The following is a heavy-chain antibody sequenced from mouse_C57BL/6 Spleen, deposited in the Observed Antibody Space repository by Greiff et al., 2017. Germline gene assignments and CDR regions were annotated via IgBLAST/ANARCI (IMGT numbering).Heavy chain of an antibody. D-gene: IGHD1-1*02. CDR2: IYPGDGDT. J-gene: IGHJ1*03. CDR1: GYAFSSSW. CDR3: AMGGNWYFDV. Sequence: VQLQQSGPELVKPGASVKISCKASGYAFSSSWMNWVKQRPGKGLEWIGRIYPGDGDTNYNGKFKGKATLTADKSSSTAYMQLSSLTSEDAAVYCCAMGGNWYFDVWGTGTTVTVSS. V-gene: IGHV1-82*01.